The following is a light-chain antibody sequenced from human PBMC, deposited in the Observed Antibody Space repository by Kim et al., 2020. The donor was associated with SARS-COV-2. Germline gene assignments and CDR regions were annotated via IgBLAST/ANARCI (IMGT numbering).Light chain of an antibody. CDR3: QQYYGTPYS. CDR1: HSVVYRSNNKNY. CDR2: WAS. Sequence: RATINYTYSHSVVYRSNNKNYLAGYQQKPGQPPKLLIYWASTRESGVPDRFSGSGSGTDFTLTISSLQAEDVAVYYCQQYYGTPYSFGQGTKLEI. V-gene: IGKV4-1*01. J-gene: IGKJ2*03.